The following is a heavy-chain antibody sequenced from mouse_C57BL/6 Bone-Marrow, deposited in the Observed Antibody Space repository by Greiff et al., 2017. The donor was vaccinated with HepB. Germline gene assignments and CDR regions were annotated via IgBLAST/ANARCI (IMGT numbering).Heavy chain of an antibody. CDR2: IRNKANNHAT. V-gene: IGHV6-6*01. Sequence: EVQLQESGGGLVQPGGSMKLSCAASGFTFSDAWMDWVRQSPEKGLEWVAEIRNKANNHATYYAESVKGRFTISRDDSKSSVYLQMNSLRAEDTGIYYCTRLYGSSYEWYFDVWGTGTTVTVSS. CDR3: TRLYGSSYEWYFDV. D-gene: IGHD1-1*01. J-gene: IGHJ1*03. CDR1: GFTFSDAW.